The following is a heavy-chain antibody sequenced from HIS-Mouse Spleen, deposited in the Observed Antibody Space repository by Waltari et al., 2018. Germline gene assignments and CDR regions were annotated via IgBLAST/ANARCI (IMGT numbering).Heavy chain of an antibody. V-gene: IGHV4-38-2*02. D-gene: IGHD3-22*01. J-gene: IGHJ2*01. Sequence: QVQLQESGPGLVKPSETLSLTCTVSGYSISSGYYWGWIRQPPGKGLEWIGRIYHSGSTSYNPSLKMRVTISVDTSKTQFSLKLSSVTAADTDVYYCAGYYYDSSGYLYWYFDLWGRGPLVTVSS. CDR3: AGYYYDSSGYLYWYFDL. CDR1: GYSISSGYY. CDR2: IYHSGST.